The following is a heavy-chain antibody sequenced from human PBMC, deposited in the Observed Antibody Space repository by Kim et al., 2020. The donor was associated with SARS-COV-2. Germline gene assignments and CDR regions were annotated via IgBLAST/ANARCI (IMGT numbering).Heavy chain of an antibody. CDR3: AREPGSGSYNV. D-gene: IGHD3-10*01. V-gene: IGHV4-31*03. CDR1: GGSISIGGYY. J-gene: IGHJ4*02. CDR2: IYYSGST. Sequence: SETLSLTCTVSGGSISIGGYYWGWIRQHPGKGLEWIGYIYYSGSTYYNPSLKSRVTISVDTSKTQFSLKLSSVTAADTAVYYCAREPGSGSYNVWGQGTLVTVSS.